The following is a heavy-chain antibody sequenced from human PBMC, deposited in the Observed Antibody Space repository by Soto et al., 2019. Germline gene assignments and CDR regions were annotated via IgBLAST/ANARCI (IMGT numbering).Heavy chain of an antibody. CDR1: GFTFSSYG. V-gene: IGHV3-33*01. CDR3: AREKNYDILPGYYIVHYYYGMDV. D-gene: IGHD3-9*01. CDR2: IWYDGSNK. J-gene: IGHJ6*02. Sequence: QVQLVESGGGVVQPGRSLRLSCAASGFTFSSYGMHWVRQAPGKGLEWVAVIWYDGSNKYYADSVKGRFTISRDNSKNTLYLQMNSLRAEDTAVYYCAREKNYDILPGYYIVHYYYGMDVWDQGTTVTVSS.